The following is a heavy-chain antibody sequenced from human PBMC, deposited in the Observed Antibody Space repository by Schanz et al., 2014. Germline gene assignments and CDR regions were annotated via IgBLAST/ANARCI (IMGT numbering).Heavy chain of an antibody. V-gene: IGHV3-74*02. CDR1: GFTFSSYW. CDR2: INSDGSTT. CDR3: ARPPCPNYYLLGLDV. J-gene: IGHJ6*02. D-gene: IGHD3-22*01. Sequence: VQLVESGGGVVQPGRSLRLSCAASGFTFSSYWMHWVRQAPGKGLVWVSRINSDGSTTIYADSVKGRFTISRDNAKNPLYLQMNRLRAEDPAVDYCARPPCPNYYLLGLDVWGQGTTVTVSS.